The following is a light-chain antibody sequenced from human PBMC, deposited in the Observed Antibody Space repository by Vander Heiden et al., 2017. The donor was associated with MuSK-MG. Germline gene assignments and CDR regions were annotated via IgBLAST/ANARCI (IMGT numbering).Light chain of an antibody. V-gene: IGKV2-28*01. CDR3: SRARPTPWT. J-gene: IGKJ1*01. Sequence: IVRTQSPLTLPVTPGEPASISCRSSQGRLHSNGYNYLDSYLQKPGQSPLLLIYLGSNRASAVPDRFSGTGSGTDFTLKISRVEADDVGVYYCSRARPTPWTFGQGTKVEIK. CDR2: LGS. CDR1: QGRLHSNGYNY.